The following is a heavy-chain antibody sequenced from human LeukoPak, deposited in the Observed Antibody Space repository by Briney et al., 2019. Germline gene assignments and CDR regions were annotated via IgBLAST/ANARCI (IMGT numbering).Heavy chain of an antibody. CDR2: ISGSGGST. J-gene: IGHJ5*02. D-gene: IGHD2-2*02. CDR3: AKVGSVVPAAIDWFDP. V-gene: IGHV3-23*01. CDR1: GFTFSSYA. Sequence: QPGGSLRLSCAASGFTFSSYAMSWVRQAPGKGLEWVSAISGSGGSTYYADSVKGRFTISRDNSKNTLYLQMNSLRAEDTAVYYCAKVGSVVPAAIDWFDPWGQGTLVTVSS.